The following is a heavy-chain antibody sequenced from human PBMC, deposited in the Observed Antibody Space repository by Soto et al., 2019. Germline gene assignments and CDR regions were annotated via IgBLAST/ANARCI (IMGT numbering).Heavy chain of an antibody. V-gene: IGHV3-30*18. CDR2: ISYDGSNK. CDR1: GFTFSSYG. CDR3: AKDPRWFGELFGLKIQKNYYYGMDV. Sequence: QVQLVESGGGVVQPGRSLRLSCAASGFTFSSYGMHWVRQAPGKGLEWVAVISYDGSNKYYADSVKGRFTISRDNSKNTLYLQMNSLRAEDTAVYYCAKDPRWFGELFGLKIQKNYYYGMDVWGQGTTVTVSS. J-gene: IGHJ6*02. D-gene: IGHD3-10*01.